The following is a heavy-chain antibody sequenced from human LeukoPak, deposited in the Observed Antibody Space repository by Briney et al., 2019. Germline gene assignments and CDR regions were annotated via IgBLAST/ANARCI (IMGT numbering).Heavy chain of an antibody. CDR2: ISSSSSTI. CDR1: GFTFSSYS. J-gene: IGHJ3*02. V-gene: IGHV3-48*01. Sequence: GGSLRLSCAASGFTFSSYSMNWVRQAPGKGLEWVSYISSSSSTIYYADSVKGRFTISRDNAKNSLYLQMNSLRAEDTAVYYCAKDKLYCSGGSCYTDAFDIWGQGTMVTVSS. D-gene: IGHD2-15*01. CDR3: AKDKLYCSGGSCYTDAFDI.